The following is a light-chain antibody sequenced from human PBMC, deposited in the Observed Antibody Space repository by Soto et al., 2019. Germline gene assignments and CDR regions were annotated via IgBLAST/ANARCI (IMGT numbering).Light chain of an antibody. Sequence: EFVLTQSPDTLSLSPGERASLSCRASQSVSSSYLAWYQQRPGQAPRLLIYDTTSRAAGIPDRFSGGGSGTDFTLTISRLEPEDFAVYYCQHYGGSPPSYNFGQGTKLEIK. CDR2: DTT. J-gene: IGKJ2*01. CDR1: QSVSSSY. CDR3: QHYGGSPPSYN. V-gene: IGKV3-20*01.